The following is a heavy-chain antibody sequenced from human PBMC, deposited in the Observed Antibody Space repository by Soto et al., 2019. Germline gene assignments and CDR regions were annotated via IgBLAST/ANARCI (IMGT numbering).Heavy chain of an antibody. Sequence: ASVKVCCKASGYTFTGYYMHWVRQAPGQGLEWMGWINPNSGGTNYAQKFQGRVTMARDTSISTAYMELSRLRSDDTAVYYCARDGDGYSYGYVYYYYGMDVWGQVTKCTVSS. CDR3: ARDGDGYSYGYVYYYYGMDV. D-gene: IGHD5-18*01. CDR1: GYTFTGYY. CDR2: INPNSGGT. J-gene: IGHJ6*02. V-gene: IGHV1-2*02.